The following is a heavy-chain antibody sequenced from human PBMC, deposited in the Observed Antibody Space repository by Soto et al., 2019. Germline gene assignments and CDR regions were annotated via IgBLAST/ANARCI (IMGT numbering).Heavy chain of an antibody. CDR3: AKVKRTPTYYYYGMDV. Sequence: GGSLRLSCAASGFTFSSYAMSWVLQAPGKGLEWVSAISGSGGSTYYADSVKGRFTISRDNSKNTLYLQMNSLRAEDTAVYYCAKVKRTPTYYYYGMDVWGQGTTVTVSS. D-gene: IGHD6-25*01. J-gene: IGHJ6*02. CDR1: GFTFSSYA. V-gene: IGHV3-23*01. CDR2: ISGSGGST.